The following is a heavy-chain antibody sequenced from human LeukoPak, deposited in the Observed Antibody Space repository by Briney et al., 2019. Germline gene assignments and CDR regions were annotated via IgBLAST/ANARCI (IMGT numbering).Heavy chain of an antibody. J-gene: IGHJ5*02. D-gene: IGHD1-20*01. CDR2: INPKSGAT. CDR1: GYTFNNYY. V-gene: IGHV1-2*02. CDR3: AREGPTYNWKRDWFDP. Sequence: ASVKVSCRASGYTFNNYYMHWVRQAPGRGLEWMGWINPKSGATNYAQNFQGRVTVTGDTSISTAYMELRRLRSDDTAVYYCAREGPTYNWKRDWFDPWGQGTLVTVSS.